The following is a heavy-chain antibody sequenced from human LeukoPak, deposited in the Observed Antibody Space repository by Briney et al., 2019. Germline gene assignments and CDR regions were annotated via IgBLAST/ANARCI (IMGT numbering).Heavy chain of an antibody. CDR3: ARGVPTGIDYFDY. Sequence: PGGSLRLSCAASGLTFSSYAMTWVRQAPGKGLEWVSAISGSGGSTYYADSVKGRFTISRDNSKNTLYLQMNSLRAEDTAVYYCARGVPTGIDYFDYWGQGTLVTVSS. CDR1: GLTFSSYA. CDR2: ISGSGGST. V-gene: IGHV3-23*01. J-gene: IGHJ4*02. D-gene: IGHD1-1*01.